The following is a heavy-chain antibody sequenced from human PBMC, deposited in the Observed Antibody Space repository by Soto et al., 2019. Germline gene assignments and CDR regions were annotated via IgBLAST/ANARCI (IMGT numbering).Heavy chain of an antibody. CDR2: TDYSGNT. V-gene: IGHV4-59*01. J-gene: IGHJ4*02. D-gene: IGHD3-22*01. CDR3: ARAAGYYYDSNPFDY. Sequence: SETLSLTCTVSSDSISSYYWIWIRQSPGKGLEWIGYTDYSGNTNYNPSLKSRVTISGDTSKNQFSLKLSSVTAADTAVYYCARAAGYYYDSNPFDYWGQGTLVTVSS. CDR1: SDSISSYY.